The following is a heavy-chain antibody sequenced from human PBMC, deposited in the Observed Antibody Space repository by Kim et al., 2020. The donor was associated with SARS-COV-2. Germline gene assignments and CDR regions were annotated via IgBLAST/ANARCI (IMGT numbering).Heavy chain of an antibody. Sequence: SETLSLTCAVYGGSFSGYYWSWIRQPPGKGLEWIGEINHSGSTNYNPSLKSRVTISVDTSKNQFSLKLSSVPAADTAVYYCATTRGGYCSSTSCDRGFDYWGQGTLGTVAS. CDR2: INHSGST. CDR1: GGSFSGYY. CDR3: ATTRGGYCSSTSCDRGFDY. D-gene: IGHD2-2*02. V-gene: IGHV4-34*01. J-gene: IGHJ4*02.